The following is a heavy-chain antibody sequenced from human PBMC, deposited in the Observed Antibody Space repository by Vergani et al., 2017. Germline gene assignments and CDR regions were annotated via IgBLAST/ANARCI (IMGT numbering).Heavy chain of an antibody. D-gene: IGHD2-2*01. J-gene: IGHJ6*03. CDR2: IWYYGSNK. CDR3: ARAAGYCSSTSCPPTLRYYYYYMDV. Sequence: QVQLVESGGGVVQPGRSLRLSCAASGFTFSTYGLHWVRQAPGKGLEWVAVIWYYGSNKYYADSVKGRFTISRDSSKNTLYLQMNGLRADDTAVYYCARAAGYCSSTSCPPTLRYYYYYMDVWGKGTTVTVSS. V-gene: IGHV3-33*01. CDR1: GFTFSTYG.